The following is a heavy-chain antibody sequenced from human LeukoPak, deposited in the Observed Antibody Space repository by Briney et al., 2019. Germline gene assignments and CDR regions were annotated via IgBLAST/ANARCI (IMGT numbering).Heavy chain of an antibody. Sequence: GGSLRLSCAASGFIFDDYAMHWVRQAPGKGLEWVANIIQNGGEKFYVDSVKGRFTISRDNAQNSLYLQMNSLRAEDTAVYYCARLVRSGSYPYYYYAMDVWGQGTTVTVSS. CDR1: GFIFDDYA. V-gene: IGHV3-7*01. CDR2: IIQNGGEK. J-gene: IGHJ6*02. D-gene: IGHD1-26*01. CDR3: ARLVRSGSYPYYYYAMDV.